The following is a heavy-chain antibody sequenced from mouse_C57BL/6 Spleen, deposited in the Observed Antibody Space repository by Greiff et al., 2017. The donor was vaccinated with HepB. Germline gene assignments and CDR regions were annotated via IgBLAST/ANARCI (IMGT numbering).Heavy chain of an antibody. CDR2: IWSGGST. V-gene: IGHV2-2*01. Sequence: VQLVESGPGLVQPSQCLSITCTVSGFSFTSYGVHWVRQSPGKGLEWLGVIWSGGSTDYNAAFISRLSISKDNSKSQVFFKMNSLQADDTAIYYCARSDYDAWFAYWGQGTLVTVSA. CDR1: GFSFTSYG. J-gene: IGHJ3*01. D-gene: IGHD2-4*01. CDR3: ARSDYDAWFAY.